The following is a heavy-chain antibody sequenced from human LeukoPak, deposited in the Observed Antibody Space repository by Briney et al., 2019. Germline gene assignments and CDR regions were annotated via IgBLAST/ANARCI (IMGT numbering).Heavy chain of an antibody. Sequence: PGGSLRLSCAAPGFTFSSYAMSWVRQAPGKGLEWVSAISGSGGSTYYADSVKGRFTISRDNSKNTLYLQMNSLRAEDTAVYYCAKVTSGWYAFDYWGQGTLVTVSS. D-gene: IGHD6-19*01. J-gene: IGHJ4*02. CDR3: AKVTSGWYAFDY. CDR1: GFTFSSYA. V-gene: IGHV3-23*01. CDR2: ISGSGGST.